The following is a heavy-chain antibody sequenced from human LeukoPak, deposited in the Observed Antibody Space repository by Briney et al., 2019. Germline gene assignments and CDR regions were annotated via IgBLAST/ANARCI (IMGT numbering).Heavy chain of an antibody. CDR3: ARDWIDRGTFDP. J-gene: IGHJ5*02. V-gene: IGHV3-74*01. Sequence: GGSLGLSCAASGFTFSSYYMHWVRQAPGKGLVWVSRIKSDGSVTGYADSVKGRFAISRDNAKNTMYLQMNSLRAEDTAVYYCARDWIDRGTFDPWGQGTLVTVSS. CDR1: GFTFSSYY. D-gene: IGHD2-2*03. CDR2: IKSDGSVT.